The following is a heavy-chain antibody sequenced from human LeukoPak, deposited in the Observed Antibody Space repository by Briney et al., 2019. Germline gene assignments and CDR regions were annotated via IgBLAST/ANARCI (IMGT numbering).Heavy chain of an antibody. D-gene: IGHD3-3*01. CDR3: ARGGTRDYDFWSGYSGYDY. Sequence: TSETLSLTCTVSGGSISSYYWSWIRQPPGKVLGWVGYIYYSGSTNYNPSRKGRVTVSVDTSKNQFSLKLSSVTAADTAVYYCARGGTRDYDFWSGYSGYDYWGQGTLVTVSS. CDR2: IYYSGST. CDR1: GGSISSYY. V-gene: IGHV4-59*01. J-gene: IGHJ4*02.